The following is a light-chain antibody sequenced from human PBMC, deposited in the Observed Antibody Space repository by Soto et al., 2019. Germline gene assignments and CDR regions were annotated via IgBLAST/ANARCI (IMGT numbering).Light chain of an antibody. CDR2: AAS. Sequence: MVMTQSPSTLYESPGARATLSCRASHDVTTYLAWYQQKSGQAPRLLIYAASTRATDMPGTFSGSGSGTEFTLTISSLQSEDFRVYYCPQYKNWPRPFGQGTKV. CDR3: PQYKNWPRP. CDR1: HDVTTY. V-gene: IGKV3-15*01. J-gene: IGKJ1*01.